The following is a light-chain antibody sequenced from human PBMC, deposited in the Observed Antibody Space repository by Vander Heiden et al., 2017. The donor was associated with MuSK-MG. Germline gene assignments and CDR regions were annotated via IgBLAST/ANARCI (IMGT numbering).Light chain of an antibody. CDR3: QSTDSNGTYWV. J-gene: IGLJ3*02. Sequence: SYALTQPPSVSGSPGQTARVTCSGDALANYYVYWYHQKPGRAPVLVIYKDTERPSGISERFSSSRSGTTVTLTISGVQAEDEGDYSCQSTDSNGTYWVFGGGTRLTVL. CDR2: KDT. V-gene: IGLV3-25*03. CDR1: ALANYY.